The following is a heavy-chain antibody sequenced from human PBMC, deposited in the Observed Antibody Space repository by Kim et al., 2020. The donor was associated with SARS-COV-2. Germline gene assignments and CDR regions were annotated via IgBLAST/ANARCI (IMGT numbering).Heavy chain of an antibody. CDR3: TTGLTGTPFY. D-gene: IGHD1-7*01. J-gene: IGHJ4*02. Sequence: KTDYAAPVKGRFTISRDDSKNTLYLQMNSLKTEDTAVYYCTTGLTGTPFYWGQGTLVTVSS. V-gene: IGHV3-15*01. CDR2: KT.